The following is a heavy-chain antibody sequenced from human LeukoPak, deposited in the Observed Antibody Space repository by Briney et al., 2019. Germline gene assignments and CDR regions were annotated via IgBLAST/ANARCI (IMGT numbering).Heavy chain of an antibody. CDR2: ISRSSTTV. V-gene: IGHV3-48*01. CDR1: GFTFSSYS. Sequence: GGSLRLSCTASGFTFSSYSMNWVRQAPGKGLEWVSHISRSSTTVYYADSVKGRFTISRDNSKNTLYLQMNSLRAEDTAVYYCAKAGQYYYDSSGYRRRSYYFDYWGQGTLVTVSS. D-gene: IGHD3-22*01. CDR3: AKAGQYYYDSSGYRRRSYYFDY. J-gene: IGHJ4*02.